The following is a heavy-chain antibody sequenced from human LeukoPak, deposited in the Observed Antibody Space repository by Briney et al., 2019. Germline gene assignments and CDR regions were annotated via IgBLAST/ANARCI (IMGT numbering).Heavy chain of an antibody. CDR3: AKATTEWLPYSY. D-gene: IGHD5-12*01. J-gene: IGHJ4*02. CDR2: ISHDGSSE. V-gene: IGHV3-30*04. CDR1: EFTFSNFA. Sequence: PGRSLRLSCAASEFTFSNFAMHWVRQAPGEGLDWVAVISHDGSSEYYADSVKGRFTISRDNSNNTLFLQMNTLRAEDTAVYYCAKATTEWLPYSYWGQGTLVTVSS.